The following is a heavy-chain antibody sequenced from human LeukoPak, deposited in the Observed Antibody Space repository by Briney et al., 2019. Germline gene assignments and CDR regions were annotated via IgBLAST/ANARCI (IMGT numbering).Heavy chain of an antibody. D-gene: IGHD6-25*01. CDR2: IKEDGSEK. CDR1: GFTFSSYW. V-gene: IGHV3-7*01. Sequence: PGGSLRLSCAASGFTFSSYWMTWVRQAPGKGLEWVASIKEDGSEKYFVDSVKGRFTISRDNAKNSVYLQMNSLRAEDTAVYCCARILWGSSAPNWFDPWGQGTLVTVSS. CDR3: ARILWGSSAPNWFDP. J-gene: IGHJ5*02.